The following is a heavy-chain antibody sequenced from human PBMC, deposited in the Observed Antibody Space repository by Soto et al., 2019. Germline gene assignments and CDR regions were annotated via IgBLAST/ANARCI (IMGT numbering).Heavy chain of an antibody. CDR3: ARTLSGGFDY. CDR2: IHNGRTT. Sequence: SETLSLTCTVSADSLTRNYWSWIRQSPGKGLEWLAFIHNGRTTNYNPSLVGRVSISVDTSKSQLSLNLNFVTAADTAVYYGARTLSGGFDYWGQGTLVTVSS. V-gene: IGHV4-59*01. J-gene: IGHJ4*02. CDR1: ADSLTRNY.